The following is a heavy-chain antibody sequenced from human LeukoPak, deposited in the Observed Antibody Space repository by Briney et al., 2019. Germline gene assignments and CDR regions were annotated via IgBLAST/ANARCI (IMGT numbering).Heavy chain of an antibody. CDR3: ARVYHYDILTGYYTPLDY. CDR2: INPNSGGT. Sequence: ASVKVSCKASGYTFTGYYMHWVRQAPGQGLEWMGWINPNSGGTNYAQKFQGRVTMTRDTSIRTAYMELSRLRSDDTAVYYCARVYHYDILTGYYTPLDYWGQGTLVTVSS. D-gene: IGHD3-9*01. CDR1: GYTFTGYY. V-gene: IGHV1-2*02. J-gene: IGHJ4*02.